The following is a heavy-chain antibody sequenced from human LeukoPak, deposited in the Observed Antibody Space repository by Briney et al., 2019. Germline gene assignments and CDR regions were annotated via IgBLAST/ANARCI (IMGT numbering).Heavy chain of an antibody. CDR2: ISSSSSYI. CDR3: ARDLEVGYCSSTSCQFYGMDV. V-gene: IGHV3-21*01. J-gene: IGHJ6*04. D-gene: IGHD2-2*01. CDR1: GFTFSSYS. Sequence: GGSLRLSCAASGFTFSSYSMNWVRQAPGKGLEWVSSISSSSSYIYYADSVKGRFTISRDNAKNSLYLQMNSLRAEDTAVYYCARDLEVGYCSSTSCQFYGMDVWGKGTTVTVSS.